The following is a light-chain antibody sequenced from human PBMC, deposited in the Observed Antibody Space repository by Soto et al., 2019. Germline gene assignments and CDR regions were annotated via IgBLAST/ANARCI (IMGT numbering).Light chain of an antibody. CDR3: QQYNNWPPIT. CDR2: AAS. V-gene: IGKV1-9*01. Sequence: DIQLTQSPSFLSASAGDRVTITCRASQGISSFLAWYQQKPGRAPKLLIYAASTLQSGVPSRFSGSGSGTEFTLTISSLQSEDFAIYYCQQYNNWPPITFGQGTRLEI. J-gene: IGKJ5*01. CDR1: QGISSF.